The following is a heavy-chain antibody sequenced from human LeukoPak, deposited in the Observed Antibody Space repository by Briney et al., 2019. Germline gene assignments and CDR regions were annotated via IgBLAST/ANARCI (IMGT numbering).Heavy chain of an antibody. CDR3: ARGYCSSTSCYGDAFDI. Sequence: GESLKISCKGSGYSFTSYWIGWVRQMPGKGLGWMGIIYPGDSDTRYSPSFQGQVTISADKSISTAYLQWSSLKASDTAMYYCARGYCSSTSCYGDAFDIWGQGTMVTVSS. V-gene: IGHV5-51*01. CDR1: GYSFTSYW. CDR2: IYPGDSDT. J-gene: IGHJ3*02. D-gene: IGHD2-2*01.